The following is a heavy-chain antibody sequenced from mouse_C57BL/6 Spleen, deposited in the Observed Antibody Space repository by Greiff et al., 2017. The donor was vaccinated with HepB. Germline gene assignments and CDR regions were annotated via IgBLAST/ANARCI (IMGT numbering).Heavy chain of an antibody. J-gene: IGHJ2*01. Sequence: VKLQQSGAELMKPGASVKLSCKATGYTFTGYWIEWVKQRPGHGLEWIGEILPGSGSTNYNEKFKGKATFTADTSSNTAYMQLSSLTTEDSAIYYCARALLFITTVVAPFGYWGQGTTLTVSS. CDR1: GYTFTGYW. V-gene: IGHV1-9*01. D-gene: IGHD1-1*01. CDR2: ILPGSGST. CDR3: ARALLFITTVVAPFGY.